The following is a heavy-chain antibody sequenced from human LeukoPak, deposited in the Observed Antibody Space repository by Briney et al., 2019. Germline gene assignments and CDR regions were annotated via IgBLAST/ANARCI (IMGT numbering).Heavy chain of an antibody. J-gene: IGHJ3*02. V-gene: IGHV1-69*13. Sequence: ASVKVSCKASGYAFTSYGISWVRQAPGQGLEWMGGIIPIFGTANYAQKFQGRVTITADESTSTAYMELSSLRSEDTAVYYCAGTTGTTDAFDIWGQGTMVTVSS. CDR2: IIPIFGTA. CDR1: GYAFTSYG. CDR3: AGTTGTTDAFDI. D-gene: IGHD1-1*01.